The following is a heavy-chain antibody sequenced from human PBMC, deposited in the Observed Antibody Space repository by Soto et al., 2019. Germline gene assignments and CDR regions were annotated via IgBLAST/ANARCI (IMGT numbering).Heavy chain of an antibody. J-gene: IGHJ4*02. Sequence: ASVKVSFKASGYTFTSYYMHWVRQAPGQGLEWMGIINPSGGSTSYAQKFQGRVTMTRDTSTSTVYMELSSLRSEDTAVYYCARDTDQEDFWSGYYGHWGQGTLVTVSS. D-gene: IGHD3-3*01. CDR3: ARDTDQEDFWSGYYGH. V-gene: IGHV1-46*03. CDR1: GYTFTSYY. CDR2: INPSGGST.